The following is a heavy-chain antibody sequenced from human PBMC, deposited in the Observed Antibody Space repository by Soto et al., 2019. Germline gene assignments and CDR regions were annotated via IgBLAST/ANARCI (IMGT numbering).Heavy chain of an antibody. CDR3: AIPPPIEVDGPDY. CDR1: GVSISSSSHY. V-gene: IGHV4-39*02. J-gene: IGHJ4*02. D-gene: IGHD6-19*01. CDR2: GYQSGNT. Sequence: SETLSLTCSVSGVSISSSSHYWAWVRQAPGQGLEWLGSGYQSGNTFYNPSLRNRVAVSVDTSTNRFSLNLNSVTAADTAVYYCAIPPPIEVDGPDYWGQGILVTVSS.